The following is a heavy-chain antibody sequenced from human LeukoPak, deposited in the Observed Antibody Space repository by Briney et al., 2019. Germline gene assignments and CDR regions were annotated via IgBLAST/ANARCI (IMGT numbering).Heavy chain of an antibody. V-gene: IGHV3-48*01. CDR3: AKDNDYGDYGHFDY. CDR1: GFTFSNYA. J-gene: IGHJ4*02. D-gene: IGHD4-17*01. Sequence: GGSLRLSCAASGFTFSNYAMNWVRQAPGKGLEWISYISNSASTIYSAESVKGRFTISRDNAKNSLYLQMNSLRAEDTAVYYCAKDNDYGDYGHFDYWGQGTLVTVSS. CDR2: ISNSASTI.